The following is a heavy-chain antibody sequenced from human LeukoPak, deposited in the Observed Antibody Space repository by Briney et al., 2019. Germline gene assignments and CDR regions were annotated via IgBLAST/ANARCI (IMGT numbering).Heavy chain of an antibody. CDR2: ISSSSSYI. J-gene: IGHJ6*03. CDR3: AREGEDCGGDCYSVYYYYYMDV. V-gene: IGHV3-21*01. CDR1: GFTFSSYS. D-gene: IGHD2-21*02. Sequence: GGSLRLSCAASGFTFSSYSMNWVRQAPGKGLEWVSSISSSSSYIYYADSVKGRFTISRDNAKNPLYLRMNSLRAEDTAVYYCAREGEDCGGDCYSVYYYYYMDVWGKGTTVTISS.